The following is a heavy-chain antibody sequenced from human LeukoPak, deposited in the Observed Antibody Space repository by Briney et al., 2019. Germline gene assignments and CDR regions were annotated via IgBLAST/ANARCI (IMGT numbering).Heavy chain of an antibody. CDR1: GFTVSSNY. Sequence: PGGSLRLSCAASGFTVSSNYMSWVRQAPGKGLKWVSVIYSGGSTYYADSVKGRFTISRDNSKNTLYLQMNSLRAEDTAVYYCASSSIYYGSGEFSVWGQGTMVTVSS. J-gene: IGHJ3*01. V-gene: IGHV3-53*01. D-gene: IGHD3-10*01. CDR3: ASSSIYYGSGEFSV. CDR2: IYSGGST.